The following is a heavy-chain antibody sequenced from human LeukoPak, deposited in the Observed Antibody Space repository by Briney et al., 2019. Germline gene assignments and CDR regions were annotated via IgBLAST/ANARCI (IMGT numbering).Heavy chain of an antibody. J-gene: IGHJ6*03. D-gene: IGHD6-6*01. CDR3: ARGSSSSYYYYYYMDV. V-gene: IGHV1-18*01. Sequence: ASVKVSCKASGYTFTSYGISWVRQAPGQGLEWMGRISAYNGNTNYAQKLQGRVTMTTDTSTSTAYMELRSLRSDDTAVYYCARGSSSSYYYYYYMDVWGKGTTVTVSS. CDR2: ISAYNGNT. CDR1: GYTFTSYG.